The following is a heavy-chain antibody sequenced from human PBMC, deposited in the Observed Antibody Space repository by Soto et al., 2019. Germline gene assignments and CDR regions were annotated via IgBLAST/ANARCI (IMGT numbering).Heavy chain of an antibody. Sequence: QVQLVQSGAEVKKPGSSVKVSCKASGGTFSSYTISWVRQAPGQGLEWMGRIIPILGIANYAQKFQGRVTIPADKSTSTAYMELSSLRSEDTAVYYCARDLAYYGSGTPRRFDPWGQGTLVTVSS. V-gene: IGHV1-69*08. CDR3: ARDLAYYGSGTPRRFDP. CDR2: IIPILGIA. J-gene: IGHJ5*02. CDR1: GGTFSSYT. D-gene: IGHD3-10*01.